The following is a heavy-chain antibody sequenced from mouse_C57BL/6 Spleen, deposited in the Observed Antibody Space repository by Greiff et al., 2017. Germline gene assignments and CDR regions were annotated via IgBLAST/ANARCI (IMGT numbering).Heavy chain of an antibody. CDR2: IYPSSGNT. V-gene: IGHV1-81*01. J-gene: IGHJ4*01. Sequence: VQLQQSGAELARPGASVKLSCKASGYTFTSYGISWVKQRTGQGLEWIGEIYPSSGNTYYNETFKGKATLTADKTSSTEYMERRSLTSEDSAVYFCARGGDGYYKGAMDYWGQGTSVTVSS. CDR1: GYTFTSYG. D-gene: IGHD2-3*01. CDR3: ARGGDGYYKGAMDY.